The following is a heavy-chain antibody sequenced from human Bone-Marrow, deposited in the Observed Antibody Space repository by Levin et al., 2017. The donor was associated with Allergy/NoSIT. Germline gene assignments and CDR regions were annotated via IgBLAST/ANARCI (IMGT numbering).Heavy chain of an antibody. CDR1: GYTFTGYY. V-gene: IGHV1-2*06. J-gene: IGHJ6*03. CDR2: INPNSGGT. Sequence: GESLKISCKASGYTFTGYYMHWVRQAPGQGLEWMGRINPNSGGTNYAQKFQGRVTMTRDTSISTAYMELSRLRSDDTAVYYCASRGYCSSTSCYAPPTYYDYYMDVWGKGTTVTVSS. D-gene: IGHD2-2*01. CDR3: ASRGYCSSTSCYAPPTYYDYYMDV.